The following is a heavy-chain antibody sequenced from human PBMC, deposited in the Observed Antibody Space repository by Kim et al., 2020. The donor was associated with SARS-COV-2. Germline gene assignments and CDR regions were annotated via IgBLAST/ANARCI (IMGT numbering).Heavy chain of an antibody. J-gene: IGHJ6*02. CDR2: INAVGPT. CDR1: GFAVTSTY. V-gene: IGHV3-66*01. Sequence: GGSLRLSCTASGFAVTSTYMSWVRQAPGKGLEWVSVINAVGPTYYADSVKGRFIISRDSSKNTLHLQMNSLTVDDTAVYYCASDEGYPNGLGDWGQGTKV. D-gene: IGHD2-15*01. CDR3: ASDEGYPNGLGD.